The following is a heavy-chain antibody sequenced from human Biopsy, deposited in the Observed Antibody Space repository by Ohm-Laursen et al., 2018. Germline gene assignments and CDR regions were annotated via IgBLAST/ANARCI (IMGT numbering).Heavy chain of an antibody. CDR3: ARNTGWYGDLYYFDY. CDR1: GYSFTSYY. J-gene: IGHJ4*02. V-gene: IGHV1-46*01. D-gene: IGHD6-19*01. Sequence: SVTVSCKASGYSFTSYYMHWVRQAPGQGLEWMGMINPSGSTTSYPQIFQGRVTMTRDTSKSTVYMELSSLRSADTAVYFCARNTGWYGDLYYFDYWGQGTLVTVSS. CDR2: INPSGSTT.